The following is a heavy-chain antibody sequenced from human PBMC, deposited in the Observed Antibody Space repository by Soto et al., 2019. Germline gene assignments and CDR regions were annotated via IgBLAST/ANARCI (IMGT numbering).Heavy chain of an antibody. D-gene: IGHD6-19*01. CDR3: ARDSGSGWYFYYYGMDV. J-gene: IGHJ6*02. V-gene: IGHV1-3*01. Sequence: ASVKVSCKASGYTFTSYAMHWVRQAPGQRLEWMGWINAGNGNTKYSQKFQGRVTITRDTSASTAYMELSSLRSEDTAVYYCARDSGSGWYFYYYGMDVWGQGTTVTVS. CDR1: GYTFTSYA. CDR2: INAGNGNT.